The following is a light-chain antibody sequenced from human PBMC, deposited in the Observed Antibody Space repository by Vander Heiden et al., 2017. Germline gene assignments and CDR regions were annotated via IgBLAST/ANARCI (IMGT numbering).Light chain of an antibody. CDR2: AAS. V-gene: IGKV1-9*01. CDR1: QGISSY. Sequence: EIQATQAAVFLSASVGDRVTITCRASQGISSYLVWYQQKPGKAPKLLIYAASTLPSGVPSRFSGSGSGTEFTLTLSSLQPEDFATYYCQQLNHCPLPFGGGTQVDIK. J-gene: IGKJ4*01. CDR3: QQLNHCPLP.